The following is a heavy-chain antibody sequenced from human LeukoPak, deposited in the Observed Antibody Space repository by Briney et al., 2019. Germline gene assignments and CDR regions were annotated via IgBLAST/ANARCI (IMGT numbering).Heavy chain of an antibody. CDR2: ISGSGGST. CDR1: GFTFSSYA. CDR3: AKGRDTYYYGSGSLFDY. J-gene: IGHJ4*02. Sequence: GGSLRLSCAASGFTFSSYALSWVRQAPGKGLEWVSAISGSGGSTYYADSVKGRFTISRDNSKNTLYLQMNSLRAEDTAVYYCAKGRDTYYYGSGSLFDYWGQGTLVTVSS. V-gene: IGHV3-23*01. D-gene: IGHD3-10*01.